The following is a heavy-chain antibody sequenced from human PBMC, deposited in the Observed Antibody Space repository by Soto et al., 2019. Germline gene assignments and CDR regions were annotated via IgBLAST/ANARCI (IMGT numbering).Heavy chain of an antibody. CDR1: GGSISSSSNH. V-gene: IGHV4-39*01. D-gene: IGHD4-4*01. J-gene: IGHJ4*02. Sequence: PSETLSLTCTVSGGSISSSSNHWGWIRQPPGKGLEWIGNIYYSENTYYNPSLKSRVTISVDTSKNQLSLKLTSVTAADTAVYYCARQHPSNRWLGNFDYWGQGTLVTVSS. CDR3: ARQHPSNRWLGNFDY. CDR2: IYYSENT.